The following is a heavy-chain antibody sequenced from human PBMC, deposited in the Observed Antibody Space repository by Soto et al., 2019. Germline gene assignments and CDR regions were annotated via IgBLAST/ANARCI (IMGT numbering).Heavy chain of an antibody. CDR1: GYTFTSHI. V-gene: IGHV1-3*01. J-gene: IGHJ4*02. Sequence: QVQLVQSGAEGKKPRASVRLSCKASGYTFTSHIMHWVRQAPGQRLEWMGWTNAGNGDTKYSQKFEDRVTITTDTSASIVYMELGSLRSEDTALYYCARDQGGSFLAFYFDSWGQGTLVTVSS. CDR3: ARDQGGSFLAFYFDS. D-gene: IGHD1-26*01. CDR2: TNAGNGDT.